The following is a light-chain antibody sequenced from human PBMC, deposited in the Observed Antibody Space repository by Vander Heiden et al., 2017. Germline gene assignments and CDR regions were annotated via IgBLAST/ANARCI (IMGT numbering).Light chain of an antibody. CDR3: TMWDESMSGWV. V-gene: IGLV1-47*01. Sequence: QSVVTQPPSASGTPGQRVTISCSGSGSNIGINYVYWYQQLQGTTPNLLIYKNSQQPSGVPDRFSGSKSGASAALAISGLRSEDEADYYCTMWDESMSGWVFGGGTKLTVL. CDR1: GSNIGINY. CDR2: KNS. J-gene: IGLJ2*01.